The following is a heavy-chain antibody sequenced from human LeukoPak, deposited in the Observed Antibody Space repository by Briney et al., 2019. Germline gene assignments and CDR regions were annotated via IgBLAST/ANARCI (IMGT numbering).Heavy chain of an antibody. V-gene: IGHV3-66*01. CDR3: ARVVPAATGGYFDY. CDR1: GFSVSSNF. CDR2: IYSGGGT. D-gene: IGHD2-2*01. Sequence: GGSLRLSCAASGFSVSSNFMSWVRQAPGKGPECVSLIYSGGGTYYADSVKGRFTISRDNSKNTLYLQMNSLRAEDTAVYYCARVVPAATGGYFDYWGQGTLVTVSS. J-gene: IGHJ4*02.